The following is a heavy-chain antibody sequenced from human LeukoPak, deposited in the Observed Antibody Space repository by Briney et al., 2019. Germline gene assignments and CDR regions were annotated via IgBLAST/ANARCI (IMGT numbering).Heavy chain of an antibody. CDR3: AKDFPLELTTVPRAYNWFDP. D-gene: IGHD4-17*01. CDR2: VSGSGGST. V-gene: IGHV3-23*01. Sequence: GGSLRLSCAASGFTFSSYSMNWVRQAPGGGLGWVSAVSGSGGSTYYADSVKGRFTISRDNSKNTLYLQMNSLRAEDTAVYYCAKDFPLELTTVPRAYNWFDPWGQGTLVTVSS. CDR1: GFTFSSYS. J-gene: IGHJ5*02.